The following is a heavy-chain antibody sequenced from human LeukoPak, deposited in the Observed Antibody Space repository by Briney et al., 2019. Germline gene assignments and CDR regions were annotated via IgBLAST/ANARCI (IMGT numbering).Heavy chain of an antibody. CDR2: ISAYNGNT. CDR3: ARTIDYGSGSYYYNWFDP. D-gene: IGHD3-10*01. V-gene: IGHV1-18*01. J-gene: IGHJ5*02. CDR1: GYTFTSYG. Sequence: ASVKVSCKASGYTFTSYGISWVRQAPGQGLEWMGWISAYNGNTNYAQKLQGRVTMTTDTSTSTAYMELRSLRSDDTAVYYCARTIDYGSGSYYYNWFDPWGQGTLVTVSS.